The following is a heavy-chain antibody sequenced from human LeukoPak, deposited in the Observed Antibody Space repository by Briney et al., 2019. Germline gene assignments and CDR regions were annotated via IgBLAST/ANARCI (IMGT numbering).Heavy chain of an antibody. J-gene: IGHJ4*02. CDR3: AKVLLRWELAIDFDY. D-gene: IGHD1-26*01. V-gene: IGHV3-9*01. Sequence: GRSLRLSCAASGFTFDEYTMHWVRQAPGKGLEWVSGISWKSGTIGYADSVKGRFTISRDNAKNSLYLQMNSLRAEDTAVYYCAKVLLRWELAIDFDYWGQGTLVTVSS. CDR1: GFTFDEYT. CDR2: ISWKSGTI.